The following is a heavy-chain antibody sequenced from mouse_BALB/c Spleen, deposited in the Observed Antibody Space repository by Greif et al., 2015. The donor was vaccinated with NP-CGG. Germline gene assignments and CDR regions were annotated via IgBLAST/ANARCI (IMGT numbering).Heavy chain of an antibody. J-gene: IGHJ2*01. V-gene: IGHV1-69*02. CDR1: GYTFTSYW. D-gene: IGHD2-12*01. Sequence: QVQLQQSGAKLVKPGASVKLSCKASGYTFTSYWMHWVKQRPGQGLEWIGEIDPSDSYTNYNQKFKGKATLTVDKSSSTAYMQLSSLTSEDSAVYYCARGGKDSLYYFDYWGQGTTLTVSS. CDR3: ARGGKDSLYYFDY. CDR2: IDPSDSYT.